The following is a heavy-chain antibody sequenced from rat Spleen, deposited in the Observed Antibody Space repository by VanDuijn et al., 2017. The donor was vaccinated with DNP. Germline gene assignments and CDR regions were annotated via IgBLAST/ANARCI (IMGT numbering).Heavy chain of an antibody. J-gene: IGHJ2*01. Sequence: EVQLQESGSGLVKPSQSLSLTCSVTGYSITSNYWGWIRKFPGNKMEYIGHISYSGSTNYNPSLKSRISITRDTSKNHFFLHLNSVTTEDTATYYCARRFYGSYGLSGDGYFDYWGQGVMVTVSS. CDR3: ARRFYGSYGLSGDGYFDY. V-gene: IGHV3-1*01. CDR2: ISYSGST. CDR1: GYSITSNY. D-gene: IGHD1-3*01.